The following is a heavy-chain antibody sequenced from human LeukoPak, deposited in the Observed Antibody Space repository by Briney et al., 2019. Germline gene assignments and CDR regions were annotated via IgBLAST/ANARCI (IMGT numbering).Heavy chain of an antibody. V-gene: IGHV1-69*13. J-gene: IGHJ6*02. CDR1: GGTFSSYA. D-gene: IGHD3-3*01. Sequence: SVKVSCKASGGTFSSYAISWVRQASGQGLEWMGGIIPIFGTANYAQKFQGRVTITADESTSTAYMELSSLRSEDTAVYYCASEEYYDFWSGYGYYYGMDVWGQGTTVTVSS. CDR3: ASEEYYDFWSGYGYYYGMDV. CDR2: IIPIFGTA.